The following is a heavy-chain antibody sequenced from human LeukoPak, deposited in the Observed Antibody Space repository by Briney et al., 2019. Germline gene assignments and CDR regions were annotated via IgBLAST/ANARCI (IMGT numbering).Heavy chain of an antibody. CDR3: ARDYCSSTSCLFDY. D-gene: IGHD2-2*01. J-gene: IGHJ4*02. V-gene: IGHV1-2*06. CDR1: GGTFSSYA. CDR2: INPNSGDT. Sequence: ASVKVSCKASGGTFSSYAISWVRQAPGQGLEWMGRINPNSGDTNYAQKFQGRVTMTRDTSVSTAYMELSRLRSDDTAVYYCARDYCSSTSCLFDYWGQGALVTVSS.